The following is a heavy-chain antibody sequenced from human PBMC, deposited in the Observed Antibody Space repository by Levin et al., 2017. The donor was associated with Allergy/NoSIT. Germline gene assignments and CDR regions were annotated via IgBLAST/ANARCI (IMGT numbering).Heavy chain of an antibody. J-gene: IGHJ4*02. Sequence: QPGESLKISCAASGFTFDDYAMHWVRQAPGKGLEWVSSISRDSGDIGYAGSVKGRFTISRDNARNSLYLQMHSLRAEDTALYYCAKDGASILGPFCSSTSCSFDSWGQGTLVTVSS. V-gene: IGHV3-9*01. CDR2: ISRDSGDI. CDR1: GFTFDDYA. D-gene: IGHD2-2*01. CDR3: AKDGASILGPFCSSTSCSFDS.